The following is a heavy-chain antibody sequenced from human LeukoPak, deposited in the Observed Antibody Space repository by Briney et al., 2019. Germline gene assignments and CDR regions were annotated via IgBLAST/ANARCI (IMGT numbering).Heavy chain of an antibody. J-gene: IGHJ4*02. Sequence: ASVKVSCKVSGYTLTELSMHWVRQAPGKGLEWMGGFDPEDGETIYAQKFQGRVTMTEDTSTDTAYMELSSRRSEDTAVYYCATPGSGLPYYFDYWGQGTLVTVSS. CDR1: GYTLTELS. CDR2: FDPEDGET. D-gene: IGHD3-9*01. CDR3: ATPGSGLPYYFDY. V-gene: IGHV1-24*01.